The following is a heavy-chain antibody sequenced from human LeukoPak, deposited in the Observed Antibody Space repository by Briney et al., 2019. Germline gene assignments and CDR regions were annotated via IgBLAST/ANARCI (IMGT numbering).Heavy chain of an antibody. Sequence: GGSLRLSCAASGFTFSSYGMHWVRQAPGKGLEWVSAISATGSSTYYADSVKGRFTISRDNSKNTLYLQVNSLRADDTAVYYCAKARSYSGTYIFDYWGQGTLVTVSS. V-gene: IGHV3-23*01. D-gene: IGHD1-26*01. CDR3: AKARSYSGTYIFDY. J-gene: IGHJ4*02. CDR2: ISATGSST. CDR1: GFTFSSYG.